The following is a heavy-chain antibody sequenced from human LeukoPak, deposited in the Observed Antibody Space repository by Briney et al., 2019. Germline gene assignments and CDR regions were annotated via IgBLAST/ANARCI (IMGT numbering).Heavy chain of an antibody. CDR3: ATGPPDYDFWSGYLWH. D-gene: IGHD3-3*01. J-gene: IGHJ1*01. CDR2: FDPEDGET. V-gene: IGHV1-24*01. CDR1: GYTLTELS. Sequence: ASVKVSCKVSGYTLTELSMHWVRQAPGKGLEWMGGFDPEDGETIYAQKFQGRVTMTEDTSTDTAYMELSSLRSEDSAVYYCATGPPDYDFWSGYLWHWGQGTLVTVSS.